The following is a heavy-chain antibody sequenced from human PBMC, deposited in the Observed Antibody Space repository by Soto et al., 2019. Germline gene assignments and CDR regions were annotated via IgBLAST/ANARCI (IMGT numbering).Heavy chain of an antibody. D-gene: IGHD6-13*01. J-gene: IGHJ4*02. CDR1: GFTLKTYW. CDR3: VRAAGIAAAGSSQGVL. CDR2: ISFEGSYK. Sequence: GGSLRLSCAASGFTLKTYWMHWVRQAPGKGLEWVAVISFEGSYKYYADSVKGRFTVSRDNSKNTVSLQMDSLTGEDSALYYCVRAAGIAAAGSSQGVLWGQGTLVTVSS. V-gene: IGHV3-30*03.